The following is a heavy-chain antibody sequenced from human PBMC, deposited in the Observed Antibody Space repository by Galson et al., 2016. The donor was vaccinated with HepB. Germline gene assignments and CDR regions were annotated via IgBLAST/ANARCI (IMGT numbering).Heavy chain of an antibody. D-gene: IGHD3-9*01. CDR3: ARGYFDWFHGRGYYFDF. CDR1: GFTFSSHN. J-gene: IGHJ4*02. CDR2: ISSSGSFI. Sequence: SLRLSCAVSGFTFSSHNMNWVRQAPGKGLEWVSSISSSGSFIHYADSVKGRFTISRDNAKKTLYLQINNVRVEDTATYYCARGYFDWFHGRGYYFDFWGQGTLVTVSS. V-gene: IGHV3-21*04.